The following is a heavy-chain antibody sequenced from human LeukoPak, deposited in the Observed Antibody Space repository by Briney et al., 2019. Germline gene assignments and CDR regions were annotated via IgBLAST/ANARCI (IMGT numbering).Heavy chain of an antibody. CDR1: GFTFSSYG. J-gene: IGHJ4*02. CDR2: IRSSGDRT. D-gene: IGHD3-10*01. Sequence: PGGSLRLSCAASGFTFSSYGMSWVRQAPGRGLEWVSGIRSSGDRTYYADSVKGRFTISRDNSKNTLYLQMNSLRAEDTAVYYCARLYTSGSIYLWSDYWGRGTLVTVFS. V-gene: IGHV3-23*01. CDR3: ARLYTSGSIYLWSDY.